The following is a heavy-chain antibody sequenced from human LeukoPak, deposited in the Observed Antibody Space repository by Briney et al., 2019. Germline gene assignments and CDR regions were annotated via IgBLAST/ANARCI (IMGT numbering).Heavy chain of an antibody. J-gene: IGHJ4*01. CDR2: IYTSGIT. CDR3: ARDLDLGGYDY. CDR1: GGSISIGSYY. D-gene: IGHD3/OR15-3a*01. V-gene: IGHV4-61*02. Sequence: SETLFLTCTVSGGSISIGSYYWSWIRQPAGKGLEWIGRIYTSGITNYNPSLKSRVTISVDTSKNQFSLKLSSVTAADTAMYYCARDLDLGGYDYWGQGTLVTVSS.